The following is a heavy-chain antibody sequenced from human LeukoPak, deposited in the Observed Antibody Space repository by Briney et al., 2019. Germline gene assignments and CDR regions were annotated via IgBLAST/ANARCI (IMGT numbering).Heavy chain of an antibody. J-gene: IGHJ4*02. V-gene: IGHV4-30-4*07. CDR3: ARDSDTAMDY. Sequence: SETLSLTCAVSGGSISSGGYSWTWIQQPPGKGLEWIGYFYYSGSTYYNPSLKSRVTISVDTSKNQFSLKLTSVTAADTAVYYCARDSDTAMDYWGQGTLVTVSS. CDR1: GGSISSGGYS. CDR2: FYYSGST. D-gene: IGHD5-18*01.